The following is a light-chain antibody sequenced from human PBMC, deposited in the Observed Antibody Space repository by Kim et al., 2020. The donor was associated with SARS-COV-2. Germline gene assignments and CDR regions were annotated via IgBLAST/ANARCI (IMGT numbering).Light chain of an antibody. CDR2: DAS. CDR3: HQYATSPLT. Sequence: SPGERATLSCRASQNVGRNYIAWCLQKPGQTPWLVIYDASSRATGIPDRVSGSGSGTDFTLSISGLEAEDFAVYYCHQYATSPLTFGQGTRLEIK. CDR1: QNVGRNY. V-gene: IGKV3-20*01. J-gene: IGKJ5*01.